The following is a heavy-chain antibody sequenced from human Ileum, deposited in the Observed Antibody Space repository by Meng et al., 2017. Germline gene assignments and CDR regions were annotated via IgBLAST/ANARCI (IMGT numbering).Heavy chain of an antibody. D-gene: IGHD1-26*01. V-gene: IGHV4-61*08. J-gene: IGHJ4*02. CDR1: AGSVIRAGYH. CDR2: AST. CDR3: ARDHMGSLGY. Sequence: LPESGPGLVRLPRTLSLILPVSAGSVIRAGYHWGGSRQPPGKGLEWIGYASTNYNPSLKSPVTISLDTSRNQFSLSLSSVTAADTAVYYCARDHMGSLGYWGQGILVTVSS.